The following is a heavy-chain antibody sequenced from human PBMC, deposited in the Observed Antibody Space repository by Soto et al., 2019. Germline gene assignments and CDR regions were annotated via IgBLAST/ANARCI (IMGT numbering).Heavy chain of an antibody. CDR2: ISYDDSEK. Sequence: QVQVVESGGGVVQPGRSLRLSCAASGFTFRTYGMHWVRQAPGKGLEWVAVISYDDSEKSYAASVRGRFTISRDNSKNTLYLQMNSLRVDDTAVYYCAKDMANYGRWGLEYWGQGALVTVSS. V-gene: IGHV3-30*18. D-gene: IGHD3-10*01. CDR1: GFTFRTYG. CDR3: AKDMANYGRWGLEY. J-gene: IGHJ4*02.